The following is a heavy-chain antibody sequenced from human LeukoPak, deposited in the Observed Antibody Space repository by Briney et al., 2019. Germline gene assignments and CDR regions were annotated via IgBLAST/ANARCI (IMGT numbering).Heavy chain of an antibody. CDR3: ARDASALY. D-gene: IGHD2-2*01. CDR1: GFAFSNYG. V-gene: IGHV3-23*01. CDR2: ITGSGSTT. J-gene: IGHJ4*02. Sequence: PGGSLRLSCAASGFAFSNYGMNWVRQAPGKGLEWVSGITGSGSTTYYADSVKGRFTISRDNARDSLYLQMNSLRDDDTSVYFCARDASALYWGRGTLATVSS.